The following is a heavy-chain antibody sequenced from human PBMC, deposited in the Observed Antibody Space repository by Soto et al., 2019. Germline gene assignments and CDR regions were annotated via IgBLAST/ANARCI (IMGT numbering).Heavy chain of an antibody. CDR3: ARAWGKDFWSGYHDY. CDR1: GFTFSSYG. V-gene: IGHV3-33*01. CDR2: IWYDGSNK. D-gene: IGHD3-3*01. Sequence: GGSLRLSCAASGFTFSSYGMHWVRQAPGKGLEWVAVIWYDGSNKYYADSVKGRFTISRDNSKNTLYLQMNSLRAEDTAVYYCARAWGKDFWSGYHDYWGQGTLVTISS. J-gene: IGHJ4*02.